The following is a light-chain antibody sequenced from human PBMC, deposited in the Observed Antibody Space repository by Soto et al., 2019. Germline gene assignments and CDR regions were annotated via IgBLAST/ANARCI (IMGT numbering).Light chain of an antibody. Sequence: DVVMTHTPLSLSVTPGQPASISCKSSQSLLHITGETFLFWYLRKPGQSPQLLIYEVSTRVSGVPDRFSGSGSGTDFTLEISRVETDDVGIYYCMQSTQLPPTFGQGTRLEIK. V-gene: IGKV2D-29*02. CDR2: EVS. J-gene: IGKJ5*01. CDR1: QSLLHITGETF. CDR3: MQSTQLPPT.